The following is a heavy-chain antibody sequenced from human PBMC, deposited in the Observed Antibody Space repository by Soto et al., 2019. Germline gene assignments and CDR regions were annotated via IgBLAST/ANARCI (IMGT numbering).Heavy chain of an antibody. CDR2: IYYSGST. J-gene: IGHJ5*02. CDR1: GVSIRSYY. Sequence: SETLSLTCTVSGVSIRSYYWSWIRQPPGKGLEWIGYIYYSGSTNYNPSLKSRVTISVDTSKNQFSLKLSSVTAADTAVYYCARDSYGSAWYFDPWGQGTLVTVSS. D-gene: IGHD6-13*01. V-gene: IGHV4-59*01. CDR3: ARDSYGSAWYFDP.